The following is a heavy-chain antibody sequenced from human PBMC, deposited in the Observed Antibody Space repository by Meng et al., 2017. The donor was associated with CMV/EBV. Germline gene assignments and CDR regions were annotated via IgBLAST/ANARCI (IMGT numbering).Heavy chain of an antibody. CDR1: GGSISNGDYY. V-gene: IGHV4-30-4*08. Sequence: AEVQESGHGVGKPSQTLSLRLTASGGSISNGDYYWSWIRQPPGKGLEWIGYIYYSGSTYYNPSLKSRVTISVDTSKNQFSLKLSSVTAADTAVYYCARVPITYYYGSGSYYFDYWGQGTLVTVSS. J-gene: IGHJ4*02. CDR3: ARVPITYYYGSGSYYFDY. D-gene: IGHD3-10*01. CDR2: IYYSGST.